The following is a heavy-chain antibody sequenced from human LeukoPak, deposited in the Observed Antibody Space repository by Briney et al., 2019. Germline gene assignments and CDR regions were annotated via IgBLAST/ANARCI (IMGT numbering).Heavy chain of an antibody. V-gene: IGHV4-34*01. CDR1: GGSFSVYF. CDR2: TNHKGTT. Sequence: PSETLSLTCGVSGGSFSVYFWTWIRQPPGKGLEWIGETNHKGTTNYNPSLNSRVSISVNRSKNQFSLKLSSVTAADTAVYYCARVVAIETTVTIDYWGQGTLVTVSS. CDR3: ARVVAIETTVTIDY. J-gene: IGHJ4*02. D-gene: IGHD4-17*01.